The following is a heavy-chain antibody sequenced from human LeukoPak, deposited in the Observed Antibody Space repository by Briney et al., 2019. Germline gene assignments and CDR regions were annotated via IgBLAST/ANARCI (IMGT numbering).Heavy chain of an antibody. CDR1: GFTFSRYA. J-gene: IGHJ5*02. V-gene: IGHV3-23*01. D-gene: IGHD2-15*01. CDR3: AKGGQVAAILLLEEFDP. Sequence: GGSLRLFCAAPGFTFSRYALSWVRQAPGKGLEWVLVLNCCGGSTYYAEPVKGRFPLSRDNSKKLPYLQMNSLRAEDRAVYCCAKGGQVAAILLLEEFDPWGQGALVSVSS. CDR2: LNCCGGST.